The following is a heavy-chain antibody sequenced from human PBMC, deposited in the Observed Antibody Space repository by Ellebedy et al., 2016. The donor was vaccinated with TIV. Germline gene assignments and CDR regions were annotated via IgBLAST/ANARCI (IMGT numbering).Heavy chain of an antibody. D-gene: IGHD4-17*01. J-gene: IGHJ5*02. CDR1: GFSFRSYW. V-gene: IGHV3-7*01. CDR3: ARRGSYGDYAVQINSWLDP. CDR2: IYQDGSEM. Sequence: PGGSLRLSCAASGFSFRSYWMTWVRQGPGKGLEWVANIYQDGSEMYYADSVKGRFTISRDNGKSSLYLQMDIVKAEDTAVYFCARRGSYGDYAVQINSWLDPWGQGTLVTVSS.